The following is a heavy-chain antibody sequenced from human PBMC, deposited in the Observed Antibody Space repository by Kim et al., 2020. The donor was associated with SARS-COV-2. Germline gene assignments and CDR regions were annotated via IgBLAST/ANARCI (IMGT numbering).Heavy chain of an antibody. D-gene: IGHD2-21*02. CDR2: INPSGGST. CDR3: ARGEKRGCGGDCSIDY. Sequence: ASVKVSCKASGYTFTSYYMHWVRQAPGQGLEWMGIINPSGGSTSYAQKFQGRVTMTRDTSTSTVYMELSSLRSEDTAVYYCARGEKRGCGGDCSIDYWGQGTLVTVSS. CDR1: GYTFTSYY. V-gene: IGHV1-46*01. J-gene: IGHJ4*02.